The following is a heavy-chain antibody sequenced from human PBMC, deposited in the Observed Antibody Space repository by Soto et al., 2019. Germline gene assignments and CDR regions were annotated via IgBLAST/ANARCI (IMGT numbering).Heavy chain of an antibody. Sequence: SETLSLTCTVSGGSVNSDNYYWSWIRQPPGKGLEWIGYIYYTGRTNYNPSLMSRVTISLDASRNQFSLKRSSVTAADSAVFYCAREYSNSPEAFDSWGQGTLVTVSS. CDR2: IYYTGRT. J-gene: IGHJ4*02. V-gene: IGHV4-61*01. D-gene: IGHD1-26*01. CDR3: AREYSNSPEAFDS. CDR1: GGSVNSDNYY.